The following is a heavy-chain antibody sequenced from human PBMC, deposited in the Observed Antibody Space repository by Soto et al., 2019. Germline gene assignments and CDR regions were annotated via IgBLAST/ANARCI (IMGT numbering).Heavy chain of an antibody. CDR3: AKDYYGSGSYYKSPYDH. J-gene: IGHJ4*02. D-gene: IGHD3-10*01. CDR1: GFTFGNYA. V-gene: IGHV3-23*01. Sequence: GGSLRLSCAASGFTFGNYAMSWVRQAPGKGLEWVSIISQTGDRTNYADSVRGRFTISRDNSKNALYLQIDSLRAEDTAVYYCAKDYYGSGSYYKSPYDHWGQGT. CDR2: ISQTGDRT.